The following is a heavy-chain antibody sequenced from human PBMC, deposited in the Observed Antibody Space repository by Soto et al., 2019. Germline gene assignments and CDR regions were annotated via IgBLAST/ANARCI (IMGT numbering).Heavy chain of an antibody. CDR3: AGVAAASYYYYYGMDV. Sequence: GGSLRLSCAASGFTFSSYGMHWVRQAPGKGLEWVAVIWYDGSNKYYADSVKGRFTISRDNSKNTLYLQMNSLRAEDTVVYYCAGVAAASYYYYYGMDVWGQGTTVTVSS. D-gene: IGHD6-13*01. CDR2: IWYDGSNK. V-gene: IGHV3-33*01. CDR1: GFTFSSYG. J-gene: IGHJ6*02.